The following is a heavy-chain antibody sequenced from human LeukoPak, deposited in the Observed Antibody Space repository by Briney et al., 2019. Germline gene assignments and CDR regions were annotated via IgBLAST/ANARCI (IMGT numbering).Heavy chain of an antibody. J-gene: IGHJ4*02. Sequence: KPSETLSLTCGVSGGSITNTNYWTWVRQPPGKGLEWIGEVNLQGSTNYNPSLMGRVAIAVDTSENHISLQLTSVTAADTAVYYCAREGGPYRPPDYSGQGTLVTVSS. CDR1: GGSITNTNY. V-gene: IGHV4-4*02. CDR3: AREGGPYRPPDY. CDR2: VNLQGST.